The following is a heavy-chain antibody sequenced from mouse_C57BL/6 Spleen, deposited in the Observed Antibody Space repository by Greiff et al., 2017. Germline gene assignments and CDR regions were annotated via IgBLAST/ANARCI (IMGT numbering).Heavy chain of an antibody. CDR2: IWSGGST. CDR3: ARKRDGYYLYAMDY. CDR1: GFSLTSYG. Sequence: QVQLKESGPGLVQPSQSLSITCTVSGFSLTSYGVHWVRQSPGKGLEWLGVIWSGGSTDYNAAFISRMGISKDNSKSQVFFKMNSLQADDTAIYYCARKRDGYYLYAMDYWGQGASVSVSS. D-gene: IGHD2-3*01. V-gene: IGHV2-2*01. J-gene: IGHJ4*01.